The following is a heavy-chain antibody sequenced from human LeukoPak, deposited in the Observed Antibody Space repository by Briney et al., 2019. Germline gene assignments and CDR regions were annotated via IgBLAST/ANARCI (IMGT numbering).Heavy chain of an antibody. V-gene: IGHV1-69*01. CDR3: AVAISDYDFWSGYPRRPYYFDY. D-gene: IGHD3-3*01. CDR2: IIPMFGIA. Sequence: ASVKVSCKASGGTFSSYAISWVRQAPGQGLEWMGGIIPMFGIANHTQKFQGRVTITADESTSTAYMELSSLRSEDTAVYYCAVAISDYDFWSGYPRRPYYFDYWGQGTLVTVSS. J-gene: IGHJ4*02. CDR1: GGTFSSYA.